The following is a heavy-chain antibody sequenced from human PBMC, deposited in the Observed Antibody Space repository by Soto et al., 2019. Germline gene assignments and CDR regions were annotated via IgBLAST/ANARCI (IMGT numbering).Heavy chain of an antibody. V-gene: IGHV5-51*01. D-gene: IGHD3-10*01. CDR3: ARRSFIWFGDPPRGFDP. CDR2: IYPGDSDT. CDR1: GYSFTSYW. J-gene: IGHJ5*02. Sequence: PGESLKISCKGSGYSFTSYWIGWVRQMPGKGLEWMGIIYPGDSDTRYSPSFQGQVTISADKSISTAYLQWSSLKASDTAMYYCARRSFIWFGDPPRGFDPWGQGTLVTVSS.